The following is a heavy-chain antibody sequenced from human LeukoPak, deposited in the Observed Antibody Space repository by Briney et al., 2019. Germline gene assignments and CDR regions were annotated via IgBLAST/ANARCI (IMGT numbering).Heavy chain of an antibody. CDR1: GFTFSSYA. D-gene: IGHD2-15*01. Sequence: GGSLRLSCAASGFTFSSYAMSWVRQAPGKGLEWVSATSGSGGSTYYADSVKGRFTISRDNSKNTLYLQMNSLRAEDTAVYYCAKDRGYCSGASCPDAFDIWGQGTMVTVSS. J-gene: IGHJ3*02. CDR3: AKDRGYCSGASCPDAFDI. CDR2: TSGSGGST. V-gene: IGHV3-23*01.